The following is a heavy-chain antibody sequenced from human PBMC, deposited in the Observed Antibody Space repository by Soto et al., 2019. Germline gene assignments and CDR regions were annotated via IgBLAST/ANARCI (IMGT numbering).Heavy chain of an antibody. CDR3: ATHSRSRALY. CDR1: GFTFSSYW. CDR2: IKEDGSEK. V-gene: IGHV3-7*01. J-gene: IGHJ1*01. D-gene: IGHD3-22*01. Sequence: EVQVVESGGGLAQPGGSLRLSCAASGFTFSSYWMSWVRQAPGKGLEWVANIKEDGSEKSYVDSVKGRFTISRDNAKNSRCLQMTSLRVEDTAVYYCATHSRSRALYWGQGTLLTVSS.